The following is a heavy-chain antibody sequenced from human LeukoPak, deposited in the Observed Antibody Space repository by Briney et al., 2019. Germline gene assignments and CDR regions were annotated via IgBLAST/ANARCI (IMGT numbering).Heavy chain of an antibody. V-gene: IGHV3-21*01. CDR3: ARGPTASGLYYFDY. D-gene: IGHD6-25*01. CDR2: ISSSSSYT. Sequence: PGGSLRLSCAASGFTFNTYSMNWVRQAPGKGLGWVSSISSSSSYTYYADSVKGRFTISRDNAKNSLYPQMNSLRAEDTAVYYCARGPTASGLYYFDYWGQGTLVTVSS. CDR1: GFTFNTYS. J-gene: IGHJ4*02.